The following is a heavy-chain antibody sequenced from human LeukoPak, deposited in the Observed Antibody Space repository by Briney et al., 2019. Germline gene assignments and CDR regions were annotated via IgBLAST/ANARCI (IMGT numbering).Heavy chain of an antibody. V-gene: IGHV3-30-3*01. CDR2: MSYDGSNK. D-gene: IGHD5-24*01. CDR3: ARDPYRWLQSDY. Sequence: GGSLRLSCAASGFTFSSYAMYWVRQAPGKGLEWVALMSYDGSNKYYADSVKGRFTISRDNAKNSLYLQMNSLRAEDTAVYYCARDPYRWLQSDYWGQGTLVTVSS. J-gene: IGHJ4*02. CDR1: GFTFSSYA.